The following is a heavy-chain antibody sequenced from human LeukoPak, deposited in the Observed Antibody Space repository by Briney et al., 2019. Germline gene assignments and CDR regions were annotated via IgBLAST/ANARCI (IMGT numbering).Heavy chain of an antibody. V-gene: IGHV4-31*03. D-gene: IGHD5-18*01. J-gene: IGHJ4*02. CDR1: GGSISSSGYY. CDR3: ARTAGWSYGFDY. CDR2: IYNSGTT. Sequence: SQTLSLTCTVSGGSISSSGYYWTWIRQYPGKGLEWIGYIYNSGTTYYNPSLQSRVTISGDTSKNQFSLKLSSVTAADTAVYYCARTAGWSYGFDYWGQGTLVTVSS.